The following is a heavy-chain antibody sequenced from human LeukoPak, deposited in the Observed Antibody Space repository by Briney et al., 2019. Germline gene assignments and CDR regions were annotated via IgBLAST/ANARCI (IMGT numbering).Heavy chain of an antibody. CDR2: ISYDGSNK. Sequence: GGSLRLSCAASGFTFSSYGMHWVRQAPGKGLGWGAVISYDGSNKYYADSVKGRFTISRDNSKNTLYLQMNSLRAEDTAVYYCAKATVVSSRVFDYWGQGTLVTVSS. CDR1: GFTFSSYG. D-gene: IGHD3-10*01. J-gene: IGHJ4*02. CDR3: AKATVVSSRVFDY. V-gene: IGHV3-30*18.